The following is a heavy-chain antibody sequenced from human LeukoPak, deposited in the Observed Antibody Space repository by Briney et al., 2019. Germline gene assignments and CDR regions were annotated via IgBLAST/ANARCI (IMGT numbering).Heavy chain of an antibody. D-gene: IGHD1-26*01. CDR2: ISSNGGST. J-gene: IGHJ4*02. CDR1: GFTFSSFA. V-gene: IGHV3-64*01. Sequence: HPGGSLRLSCAASGFTFSSFAMHWVRQAPGKGLEYVSGISSNGGSTYYANSVKGRFTISRDNSKNTLYLQMGSLKTEDMAVYFCARVVGFGFDYWGQGTLVTVPS. CDR3: ARVVGFGFDY.